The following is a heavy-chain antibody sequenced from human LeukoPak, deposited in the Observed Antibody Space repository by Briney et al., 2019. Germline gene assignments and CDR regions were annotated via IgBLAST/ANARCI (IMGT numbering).Heavy chain of an antibody. CDR2: INGDGSWT. V-gene: IGHV3-74*01. D-gene: IGHD2-2*01. CDR3: VSFYETY. CDR1: GNYW. Sequence: GGSLRLSCAASGNYWMHWVRQAPGKGLVWVSHINGDGSWTTYADSAKGRFTISKDNAKNTVYLQMNNLRAEDTAVYYCVSFYETYWGRGTLVTVSS. J-gene: IGHJ4*02.